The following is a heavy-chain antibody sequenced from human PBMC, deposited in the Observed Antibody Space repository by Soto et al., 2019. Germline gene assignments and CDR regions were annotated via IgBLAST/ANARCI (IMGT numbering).Heavy chain of an antibody. CDR3: VRDCSTTNCPFDY. V-gene: IGHV4-30-4*01. Sequence: SETLSLTCTVSGGSISSGGSYWGWIRQSPGKGLEWIGYIYYSGNTILNSSLRSRVTLSVDTSKNKFSLNLSSVTAAATAVYYCVRDCSTTNCPFDYWGQGPLVTVAS. CDR1: GGSISSGGSY. J-gene: IGHJ4*02. CDR2: IYYSGNT. D-gene: IGHD2-2*01.